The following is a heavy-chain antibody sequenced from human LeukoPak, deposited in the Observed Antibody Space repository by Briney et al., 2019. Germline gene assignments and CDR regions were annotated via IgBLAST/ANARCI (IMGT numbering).Heavy chain of an antibody. V-gene: IGHV3-30*18. D-gene: IGHD5-24*01. CDR1: GFTFSSYG. Sequence: GRSLRLSCAASGFTFSSYGMHWVRQAPGKGLEWVAVISYDGSNKYYADSVKGRFTISRDNSKNTLYLQMNSLRAEDTAVCYCAKDSEMATTDAFDIWGQGTMVTVSS. CDR3: AKDSEMATTDAFDI. J-gene: IGHJ3*02. CDR2: ISYDGSNK.